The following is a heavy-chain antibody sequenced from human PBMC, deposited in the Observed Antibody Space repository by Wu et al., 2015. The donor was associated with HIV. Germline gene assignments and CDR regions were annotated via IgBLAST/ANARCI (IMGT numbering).Heavy chain of an antibody. Sequence: QVQLVQSGAEVKKPGASVKVSCKAAGYTFTSYYMHWVRQAPGQGLEWMGIINPSGSSTNYAQKFQGRVTMTRDMSTSTVYMELSSLRSEDTAVYYCARGWDGGYALYYFDYWGQGTLVTVSS. J-gene: IGHJ4*02. CDR2: INPSGSST. D-gene: IGHD5-12*01. CDR1: GYTFTSYY. V-gene: IGHV1-46*01. CDR3: ARGWDGGYALYYFDY.